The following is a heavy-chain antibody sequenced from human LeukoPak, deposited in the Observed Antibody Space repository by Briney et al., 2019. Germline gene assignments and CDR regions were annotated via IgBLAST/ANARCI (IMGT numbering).Heavy chain of an antibody. CDR3: ARDPGSSSGWGAFDV. V-gene: IGHV3-7*01. CDR1: GFSFSTYW. CDR2: IDKDGSEK. Sequence: PGGSLRLSCAAPGFSFSTYWMTWVRQTPGKGLEWVANIDKDGSEKVYVDSVKGRFTISRDNAKNSLYLQMTSLRAEDTAVYYCARDPGSSSGWGAFDVWGQGTVVTVSS. J-gene: IGHJ3*01. D-gene: IGHD6-25*01.